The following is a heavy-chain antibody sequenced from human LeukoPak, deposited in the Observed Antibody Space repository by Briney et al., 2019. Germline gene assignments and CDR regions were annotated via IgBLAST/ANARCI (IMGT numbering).Heavy chain of an antibody. CDR1: GGSISSYY. CDR2: IYTSGST. J-gene: IGHJ3*02. Sequence: SETLSLTCTVSGGSISSYYWSWIRQPAGKGLEWIGRIYTSGSTNYNPSLKSRVTMSVDTSKNQFSLKLSSVTAADTAVYYCARDLSYDSSGDAFDIWGQGTMVTVSS. D-gene: IGHD3-22*01. V-gene: IGHV4-4*07. CDR3: ARDLSYDSSGDAFDI.